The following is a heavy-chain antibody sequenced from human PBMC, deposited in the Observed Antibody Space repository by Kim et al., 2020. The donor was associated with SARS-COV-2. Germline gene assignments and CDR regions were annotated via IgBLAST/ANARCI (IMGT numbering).Heavy chain of an antibody. CDR3: ARFPNRRGNIVVVPAAFFDY. V-gene: IGHV3-7*03. CDR1: GFTFSSYW. D-gene: IGHD2-2*01. J-gene: IGHJ4*02. Sequence: GGSLRLSCAASGFTFSSYWMSWVRQAPGKGLEWVANIKQDGSEKYYVDSVKGRFTISRDNAKNSLYLQMNSLRAEDTAVYYCARFPNRRGNIVVVPAAFFDYWGQGTLVTVSS. CDR2: IKQDGSEK.